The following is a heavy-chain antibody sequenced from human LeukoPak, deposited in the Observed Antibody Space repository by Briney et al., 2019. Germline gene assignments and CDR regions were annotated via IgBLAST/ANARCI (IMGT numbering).Heavy chain of an antibody. CDR1: GGSISSYY. CDR3: ASIDFWSGYPDAFDI. CDR2: IYYSGST. V-gene: IGHV4-59*01. D-gene: IGHD3-3*01. Sequence: SETLFPTCTVSGGSISSYYWSWIRQPPGKGLEWIGYIYYSGSTNYNPSLKSRVTISVDTSKNQFSLKLSSVTAADTAVYYCASIDFWSGYPDAFDIWGQGTMVTVSS. J-gene: IGHJ3*02.